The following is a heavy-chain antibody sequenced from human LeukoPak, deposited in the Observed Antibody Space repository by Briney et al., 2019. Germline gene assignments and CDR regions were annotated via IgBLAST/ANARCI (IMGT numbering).Heavy chain of an antibody. D-gene: IGHD1-26*01. Sequence: SETLSLTCTVSGGSISSSIYYWGWIRQPPGKGPEWIGCIYYSGSTYYNPSLKSRVTISVDTSKNQFSLKLSSVTAADTAVYYCARLQVGATLYYFDYWGQGTLVTASS. V-gene: IGHV4-39*01. J-gene: IGHJ4*02. CDR1: GGSISSSIYY. CDR2: IYYSGST. CDR3: ARLQVGATLYYFDY.